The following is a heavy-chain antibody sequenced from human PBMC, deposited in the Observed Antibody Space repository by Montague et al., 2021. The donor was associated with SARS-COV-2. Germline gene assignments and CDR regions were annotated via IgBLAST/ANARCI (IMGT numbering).Heavy chain of an antibody. Sequence: SETLSLTCTVSGGSISSSSYYWGWIRQPPGQGLEWIGSIYYSGSNYYNPSLKSRVTISGDTSKNQLSLKLSSVTAADTAVYYCARQEYYYDSSGYGRMDWLDPWGQGTLVTVSS. D-gene: IGHD3-22*01. CDR2: IYYSGSN. J-gene: IGHJ5*02. CDR3: ARQEYYYDSSGYGRMDWLDP. CDR1: GGSISSSSYY. V-gene: IGHV4-39*01.